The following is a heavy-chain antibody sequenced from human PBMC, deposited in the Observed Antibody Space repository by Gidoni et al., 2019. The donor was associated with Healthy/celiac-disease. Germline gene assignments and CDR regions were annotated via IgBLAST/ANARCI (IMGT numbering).Heavy chain of an antibody. V-gene: IGHV3-9*01. CDR3: AKGSTVEMATITV. D-gene: IGHD5-12*01. J-gene: IGHJ4*02. CDR2: ISWNSGSI. CDR1: GFTFDDYA. Sequence: EVQLVESGGGLVQPGRSLRLSCAASGFTFDDYAMHWVRQAPGKGLEWVSGISWNSGSIGYADSVKGRFTISRDNAKNSLYLQMNSLRAEDTALYYCAKGSTVEMATITVWGQGTLVTVSS.